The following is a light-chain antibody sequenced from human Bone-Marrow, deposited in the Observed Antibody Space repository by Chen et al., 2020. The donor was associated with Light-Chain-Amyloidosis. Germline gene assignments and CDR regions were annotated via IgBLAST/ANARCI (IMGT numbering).Light chain of an antibody. CDR1: SSDVGGDNH. CDR2: EVT. V-gene: IGLV2-14*01. Sequence: QSALTQPASVSGSPGQSITLSCTGTSSDVGGDNHVSWYHQHPDKAPKLMIYEVTNRPSWVPDRFSGSKSENTASLTISGLQTEDEADYFCSSYTITNTLVFGSGTRVTVL. CDR3: SSYTITNTLV. J-gene: IGLJ1*01.